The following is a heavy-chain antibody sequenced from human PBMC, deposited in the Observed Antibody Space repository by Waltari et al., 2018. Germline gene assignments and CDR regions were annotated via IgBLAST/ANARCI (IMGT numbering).Heavy chain of an antibody. D-gene: IGHD3-22*01. J-gene: IGHJ4*02. CDR3: AGGWDSSGRDY. CDR1: GFTFSSYW. Sequence: EVQLVESGGGLVQPGGSLRLSCAASGFTFSSYWMHWVRQAPGKGLVWVSRISGDANSRTYADSVKGRFTISRDNAKNTLHLQMNSLRAEDTAVYYCAGGWDSSGRDYWGQGTLVTVSS. CDR2: ISGDANSR. V-gene: IGHV3-74*02.